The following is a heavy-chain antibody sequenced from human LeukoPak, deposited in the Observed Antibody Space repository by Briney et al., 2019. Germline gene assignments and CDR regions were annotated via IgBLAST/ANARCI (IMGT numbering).Heavy chain of an antibody. Sequence: SVKVSCKASGGTFSSYAISWVRQAPGQGLEWMGGIIPIFGTANYAQKSQGRVTITADESSSTAYMELRSLRSDDTAVYYCARDHYYDSSGYYPGGVNWFDPWGQGTLVTVSS. D-gene: IGHD3-22*01. CDR3: ARDHYYDSSGYYPGGVNWFDP. CDR1: GGTFSSYA. J-gene: IGHJ5*02. V-gene: IGHV1-69*13. CDR2: IIPIFGTA.